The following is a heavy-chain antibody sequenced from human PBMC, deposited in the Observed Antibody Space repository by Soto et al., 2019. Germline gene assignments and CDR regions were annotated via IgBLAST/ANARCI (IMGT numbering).Heavy chain of an antibody. J-gene: IGHJ4*02. CDR2: IKQDGSEK. V-gene: IGHV3-7*01. CDR1: GFTFSSYW. CDR3: ARVVYSYGGVDY. D-gene: IGHD2-21*01. Sequence: PGGSLRLSCAVSGFTFSSYWMTWVRQAPGKGLEWVAYIKQDGSEKYYVDSVKGRFTISRDNAKNSLYLQMNSLRAEDTAVYYCARVVYSYGGVDYWGQGTLVTVSS.